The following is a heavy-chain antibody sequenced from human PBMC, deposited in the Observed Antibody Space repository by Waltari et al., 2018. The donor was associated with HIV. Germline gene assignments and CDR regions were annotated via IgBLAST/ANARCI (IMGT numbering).Heavy chain of an antibody. J-gene: IGHJ6*02. D-gene: IGHD6-13*01. CDR3: ANAGIAAAEVLYYYGMDV. Sequence: RSLRLSCAASGFTFSSYGMHWVRQAPGKGLEWVAVISYDGSNKYYADSVKGRFTISRDNSKNTLYLQMNSLRAEDTAVCYCANAGIAAAEVLYYYGMDVWGQGTTVTVSS. CDR1: GFTFSSYG. CDR2: ISYDGSNK. V-gene: IGHV3-30*18.